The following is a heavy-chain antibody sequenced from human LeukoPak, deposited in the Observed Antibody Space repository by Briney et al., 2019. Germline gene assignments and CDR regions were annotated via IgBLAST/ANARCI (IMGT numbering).Heavy chain of an antibody. CDR3: ARYGSVYGGNSVYNWFDP. CDR2: INPNSGGT. Sequence: ASVTVSCTASGYTFTGYYMHWVRQAPGQGLEWMGWINPNSGGTNYAQKFQGRVTMTRDTSISTAYMELSRLRSDDTAVYYCARYGSVYGGNSVYNWFDPWGQGTLVTVSS. J-gene: IGHJ5*02. CDR1: GYTFTGYY. V-gene: IGHV1-2*02. D-gene: IGHD4-23*01.